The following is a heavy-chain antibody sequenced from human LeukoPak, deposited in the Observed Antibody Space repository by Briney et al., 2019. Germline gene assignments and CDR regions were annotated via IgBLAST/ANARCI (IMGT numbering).Heavy chain of an antibody. Sequence: GGSLRLSCAASGFTFSTYTMNWVRQAPGKGLEWVSLIHRDGRTAYYADSVKGRFAISRDNSRKSLYLQINNLRTEDTALYHCAKTRRSGTEYGDFDHWGQGTLVTVSS. J-gene: IGHJ4*02. CDR3: AKTRRSGTEYGDFDH. V-gene: IGHV3-43*01. D-gene: IGHD1-26*01. CDR1: GFTFSTYT. CDR2: IHRDGRTA.